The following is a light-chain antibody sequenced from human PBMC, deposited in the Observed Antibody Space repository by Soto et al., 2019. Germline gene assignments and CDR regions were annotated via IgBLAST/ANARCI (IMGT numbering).Light chain of an antibody. V-gene: IGLV2-23*03. CDR1: SSDVGSYNL. Sequence: QSALTQPASVSGSPGQSSTISCTGTSSDVGSYNLVSWYQQHPGKAPKLMIYEGSKRPSGVSNRFSGSKSGNTASLTISGLQADDEADYYCCSYAGSSTFPYVFGTGTKLTVL. J-gene: IGLJ1*01. CDR2: EGS. CDR3: CSYAGSSTFPYV.